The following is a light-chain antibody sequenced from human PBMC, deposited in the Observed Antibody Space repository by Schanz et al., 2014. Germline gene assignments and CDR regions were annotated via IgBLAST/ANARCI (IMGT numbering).Light chain of an antibody. CDR1: TGPVTSGHY. CDR2: DTS. J-gene: IGLJ3*02. CDR3: MFYYSGSWV. Sequence: QAVVTQEPSLTVSPGGTVTLTCGSSTGPVTSGHYPYWFQQKPGQAPRTLIYDTSNKHSWTPARFSVSLLGGKAALTLSGAQPEDEADFYCMFYYSGSWVFGGGTKVTVL. V-gene: IGLV7-46*01.